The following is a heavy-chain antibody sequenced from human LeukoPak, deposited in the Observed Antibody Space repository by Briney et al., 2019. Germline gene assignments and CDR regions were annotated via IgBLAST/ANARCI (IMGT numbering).Heavy chain of an antibody. CDR1: GFTFSSYA. D-gene: IGHD2-15*01. CDR3: AKHYPLRGIYYFDY. Sequence: GGSLRLSCAASGFTFSSYAMSGVRQARGKGLDWVSAISGSGGSRYYADSVKGRFTISRDNSKNTLYLQMNSLRAEHTAVYYCAKHYPLRGIYYFDYWGHGTLVTVSS. CDR2: ISGSGGSR. J-gene: IGHJ4*01. V-gene: IGHV3-23*01.